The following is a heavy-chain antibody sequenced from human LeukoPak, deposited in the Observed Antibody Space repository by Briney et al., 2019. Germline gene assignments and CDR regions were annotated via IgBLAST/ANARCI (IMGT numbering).Heavy chain of an antibody. V-gene: IGHV3-7*01. CDR3: ARAWDYYYYYMDV. CDR1: GFTFSSYW. J-gene: IGHJ6*03. CDR2: IKQDGSEK. Sequence: GGSLRLSCAASGFTFSSYWMSWVRQAPGKGLEWVANIKQDGSEKYYVDSVKGRFTISRDNAKNSLYLQMNSLRAEDTAVYYCARAWDYYYYYMDVWGKGTTVTVSS.